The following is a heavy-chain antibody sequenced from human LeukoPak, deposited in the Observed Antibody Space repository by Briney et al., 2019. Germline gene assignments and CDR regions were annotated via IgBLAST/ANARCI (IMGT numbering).Heavy chain of an antibody. CDR2: ISWNSGSI. V-gene: IGHV3-9*01. D-gene: IGHD3-10*01. CDR3: AKDMVRGVIGWFDP. CDR1: GFTFDDYA. Sequence: GRSLRLSCAASGFTFDDYAMHWVRQAPGKGLEWVSGISWNSGSIGYADSVKGRFTISRDSAKNSLYLQMNSLRAEDTALYYCAKDMVRGVIGWFDPWGQGTLVTVSS. J-gene: IGHJ5*02.